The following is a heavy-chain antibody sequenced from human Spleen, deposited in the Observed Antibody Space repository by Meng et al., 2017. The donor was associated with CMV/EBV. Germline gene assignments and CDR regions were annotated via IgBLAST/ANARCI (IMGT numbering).Heavy chain of an antibody. CDR3: ARGHPFDSFGYPHDVFDI. D-gene: IGHD3-22*01. V-gene: IGHV4-61*08. CDR1: TRGDYY. Sequence: TRGDYYWSWIRPAPGKGLEWIGHVRNYGSTNYTPSLESRVSMSVDTSKNQFSLTLTPVTAADTAVYYCARGHPFDSFGYPHDVFDIWGQGTMVTVSS. J-gene: IGHJ3*02. CDR2: VRNYGST.